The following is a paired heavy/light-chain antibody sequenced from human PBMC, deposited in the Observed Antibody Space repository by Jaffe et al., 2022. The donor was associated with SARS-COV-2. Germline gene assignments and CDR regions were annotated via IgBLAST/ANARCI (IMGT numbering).Heavy chain of an antibody. V-gene: IGHV3-23*04. CDR2: VSSAGGHT. CDR1: GLSFNSYA. D-gene: IGHD6-19*01. CDR3: VAARAVASLYPFEY. Sequence: DVQLVDSGGAPTQPGGSLRLSCVASGLSFNSYAMNWVRQAPGKGLEWVSAVSSAGGHTFYSDSVGGRFNISRDNSKNTVSLQMNSLRVDDTAVYFCVAARAVASLYPFEYWGQGTLVTVSS. J-gene: IGHJ4*02.
Light chain of an antibody. J-gene: IGLJ3*02. V-gene: IGLV1-47*01. Sequence: QSVLTQPLSVSGTPGQKVIISCSGSDSDIGFNYVCWYQQVSGAAPKLLIYRNDQRPSGVPDRVSGSKSGTSASLAIGGLRSEDEGQYYCAAWDDTVNSWVFGGGTKLTVL. CDR2: RND. CDR1: DSDIGFNY. CDR3: AAWDDTVNSWV.